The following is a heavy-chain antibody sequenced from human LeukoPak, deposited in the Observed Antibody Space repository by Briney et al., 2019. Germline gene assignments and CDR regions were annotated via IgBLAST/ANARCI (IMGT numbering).Heavy chain of an antibody. CDR2: INPSGGST. V-gene: IGHV1-46*01. D-gene: IGHD3-9*01. CDR1: GYTFTSYY. CDR3: ARGRYYDILTGYFYIWYYYGMDV. J-gene: IGHJ6*02. Sequence: ASVKVSCKASGYTFTSYYMHWVRQAPGRGLEWMGIINPSGGSTSYAQKFQGRVTMTRDTSTSTVYMELSSLRSEDTAVYYCARGRYYDILTGYFYIWYYYGMDVWGQGTTVTVSS.